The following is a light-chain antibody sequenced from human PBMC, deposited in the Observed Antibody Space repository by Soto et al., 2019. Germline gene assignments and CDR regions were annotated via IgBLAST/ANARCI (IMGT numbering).Light chain of an antibody. CDR2: AAS. Sequence: AIQMTQSPSSLSASVGDRVTITCRASQGIRNDLAWYQQKPGQAPKLLLYAASSLQGGVPSRFSGSGSGTDLPLTISSLQPEDFATYYCLQDYGYPRTFGQRTKVEIK. J-gene: IGKJ1*01. CDR1: QGIRND. CDR3: LQDYGYPRT. V-gene: IGKV1-6*01.